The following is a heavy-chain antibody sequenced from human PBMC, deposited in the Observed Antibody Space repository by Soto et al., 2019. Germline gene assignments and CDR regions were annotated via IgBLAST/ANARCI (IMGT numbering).Heavy chain of an antibody. J-gene: IGHJ5*02. D-gene: IGHD1-26*01. CDR1: GDSLSSGRYY. CDR2: VYHVGAT. CDR3: ARESIVGDTRFDP. Sequence: SETLSLTCTVSGDSLSSGRYYWTWIRQSPGKGLEWIGYVYHVGATKCNPSLNNRASIMLDTSKSQFSLRLRSVTAADTAVYFCARESIVGDTRFDPWGHGTLVTVSS. V-gene: IGHV4-61*01.